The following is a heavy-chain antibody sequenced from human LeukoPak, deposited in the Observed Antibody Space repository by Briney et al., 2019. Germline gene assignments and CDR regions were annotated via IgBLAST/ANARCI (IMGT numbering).Heavy chain of an antibody. V-gene: IGHV3-7*01. Sequence: GGSLRLSCAASGLTFSSYWMSWVRQAPGKGLEWVANIKQDGSENHYVDSVTGRFTISRDNTKNSLYLQKNSLRADDTAVYYCARDLAGPPQEAFDIWGQGTMVTVSS. J-gene: IGHJ3*02. CDR3: ARDLAGPPQEAFDI. CDR2: IKQDGSEN. CDR1: GLTFSSYW.